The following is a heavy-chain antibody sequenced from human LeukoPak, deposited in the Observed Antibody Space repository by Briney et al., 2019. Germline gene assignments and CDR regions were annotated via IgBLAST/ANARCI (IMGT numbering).Heavy chain of an antibody. V-gene: IGHV3-33*01. CDR2: IWYDGSNK. J-gene: IGHJ4*02. CDR3: ARAFRRYDILTGYSY. D-gene: IGHD3-9*01. Sequence: GGSLRLSCAASGFTFSSYGMHWVRQAPGKGLEWVAVIWYDGSNKYYADSVKGRFTISGDNSKNTLYLQMNSLRAEDTAVYYCARAFRRYDILTGYSYWGQGTLVTVSS. CDR1: GFTFSSYG.